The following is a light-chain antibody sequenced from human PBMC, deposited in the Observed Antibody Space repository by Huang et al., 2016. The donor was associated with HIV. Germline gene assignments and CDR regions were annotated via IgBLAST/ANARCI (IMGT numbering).Light chain of an antibody. CDR3: QQRSNWPLCT. V-gene: IGKV3-11*01. Sequence: IVLTQSPATLSLSPGERATLSCRASQSVSSYLALYQQKPGQAPRLLIYDASNRATGIPARFRGSGSGTDFTLTISSLAPEDFAVYYCQQRSNWPLCTFGQGTKLEIK. J-gene: IGKJ2*02. CDR1: QSVSSY. CDR2: DAS.